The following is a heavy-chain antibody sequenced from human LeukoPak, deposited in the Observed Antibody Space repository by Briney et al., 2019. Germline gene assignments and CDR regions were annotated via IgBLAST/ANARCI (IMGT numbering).Heavy chain of an antibody. V-gene: IGHV4-34*01. D-gene: IGHD3-9*01. CDR1: GGSMRNYY. CDR2: INHSGST. J-gene: IGHJ4*02. CDR3: ARGRYFDWSNFDY. Sequence: PSETLSLTCNVSGGSMRNYYWSWIRQPPGKGLEWIGEINHSGSTNYNPSLKSRVTISVDTSKNQFSLKLSSVTAADTAVYYCARGRYFDWSNFDYWGQGTLVTVSS.